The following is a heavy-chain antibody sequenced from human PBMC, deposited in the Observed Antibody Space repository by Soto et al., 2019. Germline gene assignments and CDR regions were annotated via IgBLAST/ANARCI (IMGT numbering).Heavy chain of an antibody. CDR3: ARVKGRTYSSSWYDNWFDP. V-gene: IGHV4-34*01. Sequence: PSETLSLTCAVYGGSFSGYYWSWIRQPPGKGLEWIGEINHSGSTNYNPSLKSRVTISVDTSKNQFSLKLSSVTAADTAVYYCARVKGRTYSSSWYDNWFDPWGQGTLVT. D-gene: IGHD6-13*01. CDR2: INHSGST. CDR1: GGSFSGYY. J-gene: IGHJ5*02.